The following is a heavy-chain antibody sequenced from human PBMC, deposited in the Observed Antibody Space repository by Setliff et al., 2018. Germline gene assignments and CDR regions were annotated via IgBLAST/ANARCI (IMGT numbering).Heavy chain of an antibody. V-gene: IGHV4-30-4*08. Sequence: TLSLTCTVSGGSISSGDYYGSWIRQPPGKGLEWIGYIYSSGSTYYNPSLKSRVSISVDTSKNQFSLKLSSVTAADTAVYYCARESRYYYDNLGTLDYWGQGTLVTVSS. CDR1: GGSISSGDYY. D-gene: IGHD3-22*01. CDR2: IYSSGST. J-gene: IGHJ4*02. CDR3: ARESRYYYDNLGTLDY.